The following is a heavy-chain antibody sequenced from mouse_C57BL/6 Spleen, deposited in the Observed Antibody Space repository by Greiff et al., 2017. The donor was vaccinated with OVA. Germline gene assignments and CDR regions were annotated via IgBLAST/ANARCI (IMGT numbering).Heavy chain of an antibody. J-gene: IGHJ2*01. CDR3: ASRGEGYHYLYYFGC. CDR1: GFTFSDYG. V-gene: IGHV5-17*01. CDR2: ISSGSSTI. D-gene: IGHD2-2*01. Sequence: EVMLVESGGGLVKPGGSLKLSCAASGFTFSDYGMHWVRQAPEKGLEWVAYISSGSSTIYYADTVKGRFTISRDNAKNTLFLQMTSLRSEDTAMYYCASRGEGYHYLYYFGCWGQGATLTVSS.